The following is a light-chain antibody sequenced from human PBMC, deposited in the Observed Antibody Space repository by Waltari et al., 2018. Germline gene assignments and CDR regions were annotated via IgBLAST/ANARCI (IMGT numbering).Light chain of an antibody. V-gene: IGKV1-39*01. CDR1: QNIRSY. CDR3: QQSYSTPHT. Sequence: DIQLTQSPSSLSASEGDRVTITCRASQNIRSYLNWYQQKPGKAPNLLIYGASSLQSGVPSRFSGSGYGTDFTLTISSLQPEDFATYYCQQSYSTPHTFGDGTKLEI. CDR2: GAS. J-gene: IGKJ2*01.